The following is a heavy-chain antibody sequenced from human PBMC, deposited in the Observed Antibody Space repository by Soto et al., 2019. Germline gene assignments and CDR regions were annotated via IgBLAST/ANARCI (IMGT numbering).Heavy chain of an antibody. V-gene: IGHV3-23*01. CDR3: ARDLTTHDY. Sequence: GGSLRLSCVGSGFTFSDHAITWVRQAPGKGLEWVSTVAGIGTFYADSVRGRFTISRDDSINTVSLQMNSLRGEDTAVYYCARDLTTHDYWGQGTVVTVSS. CDR2: VAGIGT. J-gene: IGHJ4*02. CDR1: GFTFSDHA.